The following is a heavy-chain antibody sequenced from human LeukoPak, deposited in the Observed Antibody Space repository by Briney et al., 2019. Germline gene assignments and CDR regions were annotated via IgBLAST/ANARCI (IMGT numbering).Heavy chain of an antibody. Sequence: SGGSLRLSCAASGFTFNKYNMNWVRQAPGKGLEWVSSISSSSSYIYYADSVKGRFPITRDNAKNSLDLQMNSLRVEDTAVYYCARDRDFDYWGPGTLVTVSS. D-gene: IGHD5-24*01. CDR3: ARDRDFDY. CDR1: GFTFNKYN. V-gene: IGHV3-21*01. CDR2: ISSSSSYI. J-gene: IGHJ4*02.